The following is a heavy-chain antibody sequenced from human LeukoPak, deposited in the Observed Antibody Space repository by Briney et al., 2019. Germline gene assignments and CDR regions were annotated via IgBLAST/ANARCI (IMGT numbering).Heavy chain of an antibody. J-gene: IGHJ3*02. Sequence: SQTLSLTCSVSGGSISSGSYYWRWLRQPAGKGLEWIGRIYTSGSTNYNPSLKSRVTISVDTSKIQSSLKLTSLPAPDTALYYCPRAGVLKCLLPDPFDIWGQGTMVTVSS. D-gene: IGHD3-3*01. V-gene: IGHV4-61*02. CDR1: GGSISSGSYY. CDR2: IYTSGST. CDR3: PRAGVLKCLLPDPFDI.